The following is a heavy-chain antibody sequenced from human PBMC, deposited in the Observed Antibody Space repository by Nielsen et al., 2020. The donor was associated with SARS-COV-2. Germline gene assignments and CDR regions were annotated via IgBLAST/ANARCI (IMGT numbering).Heavy chain of an antibody. V-gene: IGHV1-18*04. CDR2: ISAYNGNT. D-gene: IGHD6-13*01. Sequence: ASVKVSCKASGYTFTGYYMHWVRQAPGQGLEWMGWISAYNGNTNYAQKLQGRVTMTTDTSTSTAYMELRSLRSDDTAVYYCASVLSSSWYFDYWGQGTLVTVSS. CDR1: GYTFTGYY. J-gene: IGHJ4*02. CDR3: ASVLSSSWYFDY.